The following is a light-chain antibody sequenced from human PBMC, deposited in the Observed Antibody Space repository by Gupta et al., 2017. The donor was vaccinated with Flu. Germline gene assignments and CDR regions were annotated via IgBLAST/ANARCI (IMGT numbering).Light chain of an antibody. CDR2: DAS. V-gene: IGKV3-11*01. Sequence: ELVLTQSPATLSLSPGERATLSCRASQSVSSYLAWYQQKTGQAPRSRIYDASNRATGSPARFSGSGSGTDFTLTISSLEPEDFAVYYCQQRSNGPWTFGQGTKVEIK. J-gene: IGKJ1*01. CDR3: QQRSNGPWT. CDR1: QSVSSY.